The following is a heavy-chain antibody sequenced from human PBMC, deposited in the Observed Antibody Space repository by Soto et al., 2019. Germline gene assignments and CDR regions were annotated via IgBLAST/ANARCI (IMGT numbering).Heavy chain of an antibody. CDR1: GFTFSSYD. CDR3: ARGYCSGGSCYSVGYYGMDV. V-gene: IGHV3-13*01. D-gene: IGHD2-15*01. Sequence: GGSLRLSCAASGFTFSSYDMHWVRQATGKGLEWVSAIGTAGDTYYPGSVKGRFTISRENAKNSLYLQMSSLRAEDTAVYYCARGYCSGGSCYSVGYYGMDVWGQGTTVTVSS. CDR2: IGTAGDT. J-gene: IGHJ6*02.